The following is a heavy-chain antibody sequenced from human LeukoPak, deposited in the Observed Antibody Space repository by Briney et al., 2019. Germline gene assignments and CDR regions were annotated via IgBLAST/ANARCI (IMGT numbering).Heavy chain of an antibody. CDR3: AIEGGGYYYDSCRAFDY. J-gene: IGHJ4*02. CDR2: IIPIFGTA. V-gene: IGHV1-69*05. Sequence: SVKVSCKASGGTFSSYAISWVRQAPGQGLEWMGRIIPIFGTANYAQKFQGRVTITTDESTSTAYMELSSLRSEDTAVYYCAIEGGGYYYDSCRAFDYWGQGTLVTVSS. CDR1: GGTFSSYA. D-gene: IGHD3-22*01.